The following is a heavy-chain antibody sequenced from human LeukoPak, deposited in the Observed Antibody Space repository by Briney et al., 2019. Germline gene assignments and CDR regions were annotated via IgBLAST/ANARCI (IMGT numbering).Heavy chain of an antibody. V-gene: IGHV3-66*01. CDR1: GFTVSSNY. D-gene: IGHD3-10*01. J-gene: IGHJ4*02. CDR3: VSADFGV. CDR2: IYSGGST. Sequence: PGGSLRLSCAASGFTVSSNYMTWVRQAPGKGLEWVSVIYSGGSTNYADSVKGRFIISRDNSKNTVYLQMNSLRAEDTAVYYCVSADFGVWGQGTLVTVSS.